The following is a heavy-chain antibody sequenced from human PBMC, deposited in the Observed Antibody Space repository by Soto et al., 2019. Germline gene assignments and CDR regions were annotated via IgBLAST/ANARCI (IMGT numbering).Heavy chain of an antibody. CDR3: AKLTHDGSYFNDAFDI. CDR1: GFTFSSYA. D-gene: IGHD1-26*01. Sequence: GGSLRLSCAASGFTFSSYAISWVRQAPGKGLEWVSAISGSGGSTYYADSVKGRFTISRDNSKNTLYLQMNSLRAEDTAVYYCAKLTHDGSYFNDAFDIWGQGTMVTVSS. V-gene: IGHV3-23*01. J-gene: IGHJ3*02. CDR2: ISGSGGST.